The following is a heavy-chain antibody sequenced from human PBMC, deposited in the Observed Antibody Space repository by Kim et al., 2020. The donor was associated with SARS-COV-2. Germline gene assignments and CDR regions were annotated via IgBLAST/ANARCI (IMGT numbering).Heavy chain of an antibody. J-gene: IGHJ4*02. CDR1: GFTFSSYA. D-gene: IGHD5-12*01. CDR3: ARGGPRWLFDY. CDR2: ISSNGGST. Sequence: GGSLRLSCAASGFTFSSYAMHWVRQAPGKGLEYVSAISSNGGSTYYADSVKGRFTISRDNSKNTLYLQMGSLRAEDMAVYYCARGGPRWLFDYWGQGTLV. V-gene: IGHV3-64*02.